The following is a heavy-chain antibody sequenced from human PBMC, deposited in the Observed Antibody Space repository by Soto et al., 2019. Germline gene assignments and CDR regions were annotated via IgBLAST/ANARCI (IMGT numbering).Heavy chain of an antibody. V-gene: IGHV3-23*01. Sequence: PGGSLRLSCAASGFTFSSYAMSWVRQAPGKGLEWVSAISGSGGSTYYADSVEGRFTISRDNSKNTLYLQMNSLRAEDTAVYYCAKDLYFDSSGYYPYYYGMDVWGQGTTVTVSS. CDR2: ISGSGGST. CDR3: AKDLYFDSSGYYPYYYGMDV. CDR1: GFTFSSYA. J-gene: IGHJ6*02. D-gene: IGHD3-22*01.